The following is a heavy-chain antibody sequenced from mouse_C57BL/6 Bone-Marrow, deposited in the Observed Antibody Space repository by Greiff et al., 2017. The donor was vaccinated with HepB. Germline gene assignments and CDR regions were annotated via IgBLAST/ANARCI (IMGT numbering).Heavy chain of an antibody. D-gene: IGHD2-4*01. CDR1: GFTFKDDY. J-gene: IGHJ3*01. CDR3: TTDDYGFAY. CDR2: IDPENGDT. V-gene: IGHV14-4*01. Sequence: EVQLQQSGAELVRPGASVKLSCTASGFTFKDDYMHWVKQRPEQGLEWIGRIDPENGDTEYAPKFQGKATITEDKSSNTAYLQLSSLTSEDTAVYYCTTDDYGFAYWGQGTLVTVSA.